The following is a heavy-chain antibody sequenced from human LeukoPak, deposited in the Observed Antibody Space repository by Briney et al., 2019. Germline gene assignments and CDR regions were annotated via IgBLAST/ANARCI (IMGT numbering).Heavy chain of an antibody. CDR1: GFTFSSYG. CDR2: IRYDGSNK. CDR3: AKDLMRDRWFGES. J-gene: IGHJ5*02. D-gene: IGHD3-10*01. V-gene: IGHV3-30*02. Sequence: GGSLRLSCAASGFTFSSYGMHWVRQAPGKGLEWVAFIRYDGSNKYYADSVKGRFTISRDTSRNTLYLQMNSLRTDDTAAYYCAKDLMRDRWFGESWGQGTLVTVSS.